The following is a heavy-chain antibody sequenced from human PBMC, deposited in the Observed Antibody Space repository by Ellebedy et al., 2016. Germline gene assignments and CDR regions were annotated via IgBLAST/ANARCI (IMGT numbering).Heavy chain of an antibody. CDR2: ISYDGSNK. CDR3: AKDPPGKYYYDSSGYYSGY. V-gene: IGHV3-30*18. Sequence: GESLKISXAASGFTFSSYGMHWVRQAPGKGLEWVAVISYDGSNKYYADSVKGRFTISRDNSKNTLYLQMNSLRAEDTAVYYCAKDPPGKYYYDSSGYYSGYWGQGTLVTVSS. CDR1: GFTFSSYG. J-gene: IGHJ4*02. D-gene: IGHD3-22*01.